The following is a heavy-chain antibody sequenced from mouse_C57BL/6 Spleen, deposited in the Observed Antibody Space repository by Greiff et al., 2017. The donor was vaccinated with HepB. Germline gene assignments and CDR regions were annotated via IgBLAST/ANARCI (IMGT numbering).Heavy chain of an antibody. CDR1: GYTFTSYW. Sequence: VQLQQSGAELVKPGASVKLSCKASGYTFTSYWMHWVKQRPGQGLEWIGMIHPNSGSTNYNEKFKSKATLTVDKSSSTAYMQLSSLTSEDSAVYYCARRELGRDWYFDVWGTGTTVTVSS. V-gene: IGHV1-64*01. CDR3: ARRELGRDWYFDV. D-gene: IGHD4-1*01. J-gene: IGHJ1*03. CDR2: IHPNSGST.